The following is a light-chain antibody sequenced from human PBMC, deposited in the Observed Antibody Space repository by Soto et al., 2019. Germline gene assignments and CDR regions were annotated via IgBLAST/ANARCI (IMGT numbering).Light chain of an antibody. Sequence: QSALTQPPSVSGSPGQSVAISCTGTSSDVGGSNGVSWYQQPPGTAPKLMIYDVSNRPSGVPDRFSGSKSGNTASLTISGHQAEDEGDYYCSSYTSSSTYVFGTGTKLTVL. V-gene: IGLV2-18*02. CDR1: SSDVGGSNG. CDR3: SSYTSSSTYV. J-gene: IGLJ1*01. CDR2: DVS.